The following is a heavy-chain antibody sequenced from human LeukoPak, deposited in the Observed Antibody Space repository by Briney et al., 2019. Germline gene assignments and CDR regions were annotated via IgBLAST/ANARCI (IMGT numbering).Heavy chain of an antibody. D-gene: IGHD3-9*01. CDR3: ARDFSYDILTGYYPYYYYGMDV. V-gene: IGHV3-21*01. J-gene: IGHJ6*02. Sequence: GGSLRLSCAASGFTFSSYSMNCVRQAPGKGLEWVSSISSSSSYIYYADSVKGRFTISRDNAKNSLYLQMSSLRAEDTAVYYCARDFSYDILTGYYPYYYYGMDVWGQGTTVTVSS. CDR1: GFTFSSYS. CDR2: ISSSSSYI.